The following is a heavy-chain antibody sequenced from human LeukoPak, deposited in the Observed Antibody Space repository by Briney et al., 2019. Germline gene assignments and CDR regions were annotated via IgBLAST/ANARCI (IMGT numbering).Heavy chain of an antibody. Sequence: PSETLSLTCTVSGGSISSGTYYWSWIRQHPGKGLEWIGYIYYSGCTYFNPSLKSRVTISVDTSKNQFSLKLSSVTAADTAVYYCARAGTYYYDSSGYSGAFDIWGQGTMVTVSS. CDR1: GGSISSGTYY. CDR2: IYYSGCT. CDR3: ARAGTYYYDSSGYSGAFDI. D-gene: IGHD3-22*01. J-gene: IGHJ3*02. V-gene: IGHV4-31*03.